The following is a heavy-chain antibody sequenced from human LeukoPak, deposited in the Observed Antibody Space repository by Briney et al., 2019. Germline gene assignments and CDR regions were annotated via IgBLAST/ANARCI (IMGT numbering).Heavy chain of an antibody. J-gene: IGHJ4*02. Sequence: GGSLRLSCAASGFTFSSYGMHWVRQAPGKGLEWVAVISYDGSNKYYADSVKGRFTISRDNSKNTLYLQMNSLRAEDTAVYYCARSRYSGSPLESDYWGQGTLVTVSS. D-gene: IGHD1-26*01. CDR2: ISYDGSNK. CDR3: ARSRYSGSPLESDY. V-gene: IGHV3-30*03. CDR1: GFTFSSYG.